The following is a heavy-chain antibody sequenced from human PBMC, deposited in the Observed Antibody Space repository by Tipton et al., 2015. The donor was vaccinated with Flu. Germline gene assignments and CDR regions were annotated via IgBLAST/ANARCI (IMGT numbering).Heavy chain of an antibody. J-gene: IGHJ5*02. CDR3: ARRDYSNYVSDPKSWFDP. CDR1: GDSISSDFY. V-gene: IGHV4-38-2*01. D-gene: IGHD4-11*01. Sequence: LRLSCAVSGDSISSDFYWAWIRQFPGKGLEWIGTVSRTGSTIYNPSLKSRVTISIDTSRNQFSLNMRSVTAADMAVYYCARRDYSNYVSDPKSWFDPWGQGTLVAVSS. CDR2: VSRTGST.